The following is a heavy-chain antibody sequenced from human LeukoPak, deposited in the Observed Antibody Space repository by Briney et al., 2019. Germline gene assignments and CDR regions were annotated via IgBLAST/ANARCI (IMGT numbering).Heavy chain of an antibody. CDR2: IIPIFGTA. CDR1: GGTFSSYA. J-gene: IGHJ6*02. D-gene: IGHD5-18*01. CDR3: ASHPYLQYSYGYFGRYGMDV. Sequence: EASVKVSCKASGGTFSSYAISWVRQAPGQGLEWMGGIIPIFGTANYAQKFQGRVTITADESTSTAYMELSSLRSEDTAVYYCASHPYLQYSYGYFGRYGMDVWGQGTTVTVSS. V-gene: IGHV1-69*13.